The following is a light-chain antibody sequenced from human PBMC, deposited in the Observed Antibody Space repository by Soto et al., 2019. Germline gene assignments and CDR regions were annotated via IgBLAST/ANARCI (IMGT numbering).Light chain of an antibody. CDR1: SSNIGSDYD. V-gene: IGLV1-40*01. Sequence: QSVLTQPPSVSGAPGQRVTISCTGSSSNIGSDYDVYWYQQLPGTAPKLLIYGNTNRPSGVPDRFSGSKSGTSASLAITGLQAEDEADYYCLSYDSGLSVVVIGGGTKLTVL. J-gene: IGLJ2*01. CDR2: GNT. CDR3: LSYDSGLSVVV.